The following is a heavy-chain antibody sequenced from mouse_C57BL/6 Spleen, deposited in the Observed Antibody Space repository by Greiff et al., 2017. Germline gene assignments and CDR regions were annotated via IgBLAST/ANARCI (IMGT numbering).Heavy chain of an antibody. CDR1: GFTFSSYA. V-gene: IGHV5-9-1*02. CDR3: TRGYGSSYWYFDV. D-gene: IGHD1-1*01. Sequence: EVKVVESGAGLVKPGGSLKLSCAASGFTFSSYAMSWVRQTPEKRLEWVAYISSGGDYIYYADTVKGRFTISRDNARNTLYLQMSSLKSEDTAMYYCTRGYGSSYWYFDVWGTGTTVTVSS. CDR2: ISSGGDYI. J-gene: IGHJ1*03.